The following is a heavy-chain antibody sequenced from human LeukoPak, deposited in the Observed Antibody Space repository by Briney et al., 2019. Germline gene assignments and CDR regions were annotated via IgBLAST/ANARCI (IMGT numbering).Heavy chain of an antibody. CDR3: AREMRSPRGGFDY. CDR2: MYYSGST. CDR1: SGSISGTSYY. Sequence: SETLSLTCTVSSGSISGTSYYWGWIRQPPGMGLEWIGSMYYSGSTYYNPSLKSRVTISVDTSKSQFSLKLSSVTAADTAVYYCAREMRSPRGGFDYWDQGTLVTVSS. J-gene: IGHJ4*02. D-gene: IGHD3-10*01. V-gene: IGHV4-39*07.